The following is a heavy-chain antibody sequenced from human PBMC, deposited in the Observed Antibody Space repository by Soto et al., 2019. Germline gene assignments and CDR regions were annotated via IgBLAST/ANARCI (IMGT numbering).Heavy chain of an antibody. V-gene: IGHV1-69*01. CDR2: IIPIFGTA. CDR3: AGPAGIWSGYYPFDY. Sequence: QVQLVKSGAEVKKPGSSVKVSCTASGGTFSSYAISWVRQAPGHGLEWMGGIIPIFGTANYAQKFQGRVTITADESTRSAYMELGSRRPEDAAVYYCAGPAGIWSGYYPFDYWGQGTLVTVSS. D-gene: IGHD3-3*01. J-gene: IGHJ4*02. CDR1: GGTFSSYA.